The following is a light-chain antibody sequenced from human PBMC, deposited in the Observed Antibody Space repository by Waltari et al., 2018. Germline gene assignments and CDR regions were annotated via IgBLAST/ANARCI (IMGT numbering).Light chain of an antibody. CDR2: WAS. CDR1: QSVLYSSNNKNY. V-gene: IGKV4-1*01. CDR3: QQYLSTPPT. Sequence: DIVMTQSPDSLAVSLGERATINCKSSQSVLYSSNNKNYLAWYQQKPGQPPKLLIYWASTRESGVPDRFSGSGSGTYFTLTISSLQAEDVACYYWQQYLSTPPTFGQGTKVEIK. J-gene: IGKJ1*01.